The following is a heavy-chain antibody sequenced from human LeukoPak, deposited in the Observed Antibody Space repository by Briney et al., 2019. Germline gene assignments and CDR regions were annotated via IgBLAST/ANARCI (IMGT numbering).Heavy chain of an antibody. CDR3: ARDKAYCGGDCGHFDY. Sequence: GGSLRLSCAASGFTFSSYAMHWVRQAPGKGLEWVAVISYDGSNKYYADSVKGRFTISRDNSKNTLYLQMNSLRAEDTAVYYCARDKAYCGGDCGHFDYWGQGTLVTVSS. J-gene: IGHJ4*02. D-gene: IGHD2-21*02. CDR1: GFTFSSYA. V-gene: IGHV3-30*04. CDR2: ISYDGSNK.